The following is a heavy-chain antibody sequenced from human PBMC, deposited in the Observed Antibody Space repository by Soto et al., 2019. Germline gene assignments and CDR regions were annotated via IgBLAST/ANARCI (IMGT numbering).Heavy chain of an antibody. Sequence: GGTLSLSCSVAGFTISKSMSWVRQAPGKGLECVSFIHSDGSTHYTDSVRGRFTISRDNSKTTLYLQMDRLRVDDTAVYFCARDASAPFDYWGQGTLVTGS. CDR2: IHSDGST. V-gene: IGHV3-53*01. J-gene: IGHJ4*02. CDR3: ARDASAPFDY. CDR1: GFTISKS. D-gene: IGHD6-19*01.